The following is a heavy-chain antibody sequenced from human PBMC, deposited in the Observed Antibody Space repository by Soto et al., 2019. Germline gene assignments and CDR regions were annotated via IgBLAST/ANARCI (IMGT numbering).Heavy chain of an antibody. J-gene: IGHJ5*02. D-gene: IGHD3-3*01. V-gene: IGHV4-59*01. CDR1: GGSISSYY. Sequence: PSETLSLTCTVSGGSISSYYWSWIRQPPGKGLEWIGYIYYSGSTNYNPSLKSRVTISVDTSKNQFSLKLSSVTAADTAVYYCARGVWSGYSNWFDPWGQGTLVTVSS. CDR3: ARGVWSGYSNWFDP. CDR2: IYYSGST.